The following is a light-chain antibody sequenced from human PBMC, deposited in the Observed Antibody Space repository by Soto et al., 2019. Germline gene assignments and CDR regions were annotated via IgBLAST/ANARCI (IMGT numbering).Light chain of an antibody. CDR3: QVYGAT. Sequence: EIVLTQSPGTLSLSPGERATLSCRASQSVSSNYLAWYQQKPGQAPRLLIYGASSRATGIPDRFSGSGSGTDFTLTIRRLEPEDFAVYYCQVYGATFGQGTKVDI. CDR2: GAS. V-gene: IGKV3-20*01. J-gene: IGKJ1*01. CDR1: QSVSSNY.